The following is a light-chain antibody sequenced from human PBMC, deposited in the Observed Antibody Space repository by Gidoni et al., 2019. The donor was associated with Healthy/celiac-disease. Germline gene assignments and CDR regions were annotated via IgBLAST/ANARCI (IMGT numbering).Light chain of an antibody. CDR2: AAS. J-gene: IGKJ4*01. CDR3: QQSYSTPLT. Sequence: DIQIIYSPSSLSASVGDRVTITCRASQSISSYLNWYQQKPGKAPKLLIYAASSLQSGVPSRFSGSGSGTDFTLTISSLQPEDFATYYCQQSYSTPLTFXGXTKVEIK. CDR1: QSISSY. V-gene: IGKV1-39*01.